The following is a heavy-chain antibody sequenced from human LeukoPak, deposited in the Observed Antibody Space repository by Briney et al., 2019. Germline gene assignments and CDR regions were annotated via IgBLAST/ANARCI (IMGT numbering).Heavy chain of an antibody. V-gene: IGHV1-69*13. CDR3: ARSRARDGYNIDFDY. CDR1: GYTFTSYG. Sequence: SVKVSCKASGYTFTSYGISWVRQAPGQGLEWMGGIIPIFGTANYAQKFQGRVTIAADESTSTAYMELSSLRSEDTAVYYCARSRARDGYNIDFDYWGQGTLVTVSS. D-gene: IGHD5-24*01. CDR2: IIPIFGTA. J-gene: IGHJ4*02.